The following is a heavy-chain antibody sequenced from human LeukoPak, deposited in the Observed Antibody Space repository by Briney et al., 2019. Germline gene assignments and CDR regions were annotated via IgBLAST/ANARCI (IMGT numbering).Heavy chain of an antibody. Sequence: GGSLRLSCAASGFTFSSYSMNWVRQAPGKGLEWVSSISSSSSYIYYADSVKGRFTISRDNAKNSLYLQMNSLRAEDTAVYYCARDLRVGYDYGNYDDSWGQGTMVTASS. V-gene: IGHV3-21*01. CDR2: ISSSSSYI. CDR3: ARDLRVGYDYGNYDDS. J-gene: IGHJ3*01. D-gene: IGHD4-11*01. CDR1: GFTFSSYS.